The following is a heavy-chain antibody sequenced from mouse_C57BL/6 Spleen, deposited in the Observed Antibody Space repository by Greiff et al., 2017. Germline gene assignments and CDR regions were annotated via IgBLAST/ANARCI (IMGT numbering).Heavy chain of an antibody. Sequence: DVQLVESGGGLVQPGGSLSLSCAASGFTFTDYYMSWVRQPPGKALEWLGFIRNKANGYTIEYSASVKGRFTISRDNSQSILYLQMNALRAEDSATYYCARYYYYGSSYFDYWGQGTTLTVSS. CDR2: IRNKANGYTI. V-gene: IGHV7-3*01. CDR3: ARYYYYGSSYFDY. CDR1: GFTFTDYY. J-gene: IGHJ2*01. D-gene: IGHD1-1*01.